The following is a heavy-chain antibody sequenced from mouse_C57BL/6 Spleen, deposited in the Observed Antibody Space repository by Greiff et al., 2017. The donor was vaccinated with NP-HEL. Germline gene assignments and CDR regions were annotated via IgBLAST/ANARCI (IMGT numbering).Heavy chain of an antibody. CDR3: TIYYGSSYEAGFAY. D-gene: IGHD1-1*01. J-gene: IGHJ3*01. Sequence: EVQLQQSGTVLARPGASVKMSCKTSGYTFTSYWMHWVKQRPGQGLEWIGAIYPGNSDTSYNQKFKGKAKLTAVTSASTAYMELSSLTNEDSAVYYCTIYYGSSYEAGFAYWGQGTLVTVSA. V-gene: IGHV1-5*01. CDR2: IYPGNSDT. CDR1: GYTFTSYW.